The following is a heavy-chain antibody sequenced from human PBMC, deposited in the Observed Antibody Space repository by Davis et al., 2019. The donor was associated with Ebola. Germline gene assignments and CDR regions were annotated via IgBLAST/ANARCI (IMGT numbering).Heavy chain of an antibody. V-gene: IGHV3-23*01. CDR1: GFTFTSYS. J-gene: IGHJ4*02. CDR3: AKTAGWMATIVAYFEN. D-gene: IGHD5-24*01. Sequence: PGGSLRLSCAAPGFTFTSYSMSWVRQAPGKGLEWVSSISGSGDGTYYADSVKGRFTISRDNSENTLYLRMNSLRAEDTAVYYCAKTAGWMATIVAYFENWGQGTLDTVSS. CDR2: ISGSGDGT.